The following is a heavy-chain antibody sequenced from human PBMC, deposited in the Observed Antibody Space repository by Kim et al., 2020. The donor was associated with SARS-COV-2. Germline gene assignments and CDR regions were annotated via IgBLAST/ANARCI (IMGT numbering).Heavy chain of an antibody. CDR1: GYTFTGHY. CDR2: INPNSGGT. V-gene: IGHV1-2*06. J-gene: IGHJ6*02. CDR3: ARTTTEYYYYYGMDV. D-gene: IGHD1-26*01. Sequence: ASVKVSCKASGYTFTGHYMHWVRQAPGQGLEWMGRINPNSGGTNYAQKSQGRVTMPRDTTISTAYMELSRLRSDDTTVYYCARTTTEYYYYYGMDVWGQGPTVTVSS.